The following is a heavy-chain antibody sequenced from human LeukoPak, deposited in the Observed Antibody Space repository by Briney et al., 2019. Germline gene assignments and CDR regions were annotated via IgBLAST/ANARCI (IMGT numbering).Heavy chain of an antibody. CDR2: IYYSGST. D-gene: IGHD1-26*01. CDR1: GGSISSYL. J-gene: IGHJ4*02. Sequence: SETLSLTCTVSGGSISSYLWSWIRQPPGKGLEWIGYIYYSGSTNYNPSLKSRVTILVDTSKNQFSLKVSSVAAADTAVYYCARGQYSGSCFDNWGQGSLVTVSS. CDR3: ARGQYSGSCFDN. V-gene: IGHV4-59*01.